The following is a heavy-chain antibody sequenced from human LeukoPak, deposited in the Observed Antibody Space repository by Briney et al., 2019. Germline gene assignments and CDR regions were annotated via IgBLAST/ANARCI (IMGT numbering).Heavy chain of an antibody. V-gene: IGHV4-34*01. CDR1: GGSFSGYY. CDR2: SKHSGGS. J-gene: IGHJ4*02. CDR3: ASGQWEVRGVIITHFDY. Sequence: MSSETLSLTCAVYGGSFSGYYWSWIRQPPGKGLEWIGVSKHSGGSNYNPSLKGRVTISVDTSKNQFSLKLTSVTAADTAVYYCASGQWEVRGVIITHFDYWGQGSLVTVSS. D-gene: IGHD3-10*01.